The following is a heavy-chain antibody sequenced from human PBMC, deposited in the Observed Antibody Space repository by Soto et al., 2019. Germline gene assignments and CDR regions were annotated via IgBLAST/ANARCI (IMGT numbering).Heavy chain of an antibody. CDR3: AKESRRYSYGHDAFDI. Sequence: EVQLVESGGGLVQPGRSLRLSCAASGFTFDDYAMHWVRQAPGKGLEWVSGISWNSGSIGYADSVKGRFTISRDNAKNSLYLQMNSLRAEDTALDYCAKESRRYSYGHDAFDIWGQGTMVTVSS. J-gene: IGHJ3*02. CDR1: GFTFDDYA. D-gene: IGHD5-18*01. V-gene: IGHV3-9*01. CDR2: ISWNSGSI.